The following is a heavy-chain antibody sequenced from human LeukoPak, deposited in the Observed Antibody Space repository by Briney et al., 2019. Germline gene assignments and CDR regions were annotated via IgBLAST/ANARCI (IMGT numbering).Heavy chain of an antibody. Sequence: SETLSLTCAVSGGSISSSNWWSWVRQPPGKGLEWIGEINHSGSTNYNPSLKSRVTISVDTSKNQFSLKLSSVTAADTAVYYCARGIAAAGRIRFDLWGRGTLVTVSS. D-gene: IGHD6-13*01. CDR3: ARGIAAAGRIRFDL. CDR1: GGSISSSNW. CDR2: INHSGST. J-gene: IGHJ2*01. V-gene: IGHV4-4*02.